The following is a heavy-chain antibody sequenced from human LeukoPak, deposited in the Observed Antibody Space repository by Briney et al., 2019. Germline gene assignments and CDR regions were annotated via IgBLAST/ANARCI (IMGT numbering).Heavy chain of an antibody. V-gene: IGHV4-4*02. J-gene: IGHJ2*01. Sequence: SETLSLTCVVSGGSISNSNWWTWVRQPPGEGLEWIAEIHHSGNTNYSPSLKSRVTISVDTSKNQFSLKLSSVTAADTAVYYWARSPYGPWYFDLWGRGTLVTVSS. D-gene: IGHD4-17*01. CDR1: GGSISNSNW. CDR2: IHHSGNT. CDR3: ARSPYGPWYFDL.